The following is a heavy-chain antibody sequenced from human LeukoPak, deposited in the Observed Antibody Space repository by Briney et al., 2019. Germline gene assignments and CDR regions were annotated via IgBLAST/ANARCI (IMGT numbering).Heavy chain of an antibody. CDR3: VTDSGSYFRLDAFDI. Sequence: ASVKVSCKLSGHTLSELSIHWVRQVPEKGLEWMGGSGPEDGQTIYSQKFQGRVTMTEDTFTDTACMELSSLGSEDTAIYYCVTDSGSYFRLDAFDIWGPGTLVTVSS. CDR2: SGPEDGQT. J-gene: IGHJ3*02. CDR1: GHTLSELS. V-gene: IGHV1-24*01. D-gene: IGHD1-26*01.